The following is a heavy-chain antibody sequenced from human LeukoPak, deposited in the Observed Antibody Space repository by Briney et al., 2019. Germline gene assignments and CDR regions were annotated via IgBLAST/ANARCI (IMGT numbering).Heavy chain of an antibody. CDR2: IYPGDSDT. V-gene: IGHV5-51*01. D-gene: IGHD2-2*02. CDR3: ATGDRLGYCSSATCYTSAFNI. J-gene: IGHJ3*02. CDR1: GYSFTSYW. Sequence: GESLKISCKGSGYSFTSYWIGWVRQMPGKGLEWMGIIYPGDSDTRYSPSFQGQVTISADKSISTAYLQWSSLKASDTAMYYCATGDRLGYCSSATCYTSAFNIWGQGTMVTVSS.